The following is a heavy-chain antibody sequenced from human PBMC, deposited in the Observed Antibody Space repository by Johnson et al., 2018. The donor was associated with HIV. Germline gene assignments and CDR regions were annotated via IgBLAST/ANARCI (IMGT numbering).Heavy chain of an antibody. J-gene: IGHJ3*02. CDR3: AKDKQQLVRGGAFDI. CDR1: RFTFDDYA. D-gene: IGHD6-6*01. CDR2: ISWDGGST. Sequence: QLVVSGGVVVQPGGSLRLSCETSRFTFDDYAMHWVRQAPGKGLEWVSLISWDGGSTYYADSVKGRFTISRDNSKNSLYLQMNSLRAEDTALYYCAKDKQQLVRGGAFDIWGQGTMVTVSS. V-gene: IGHV3-43D*03.